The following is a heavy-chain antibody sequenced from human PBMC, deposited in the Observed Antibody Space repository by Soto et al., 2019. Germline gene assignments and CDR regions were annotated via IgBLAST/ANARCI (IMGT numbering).Heavy chain of an antibody. CDR2: ISGSGDTT. D-gene: IGHD2-2*01. CDR1: EFRFSSYA. V-gene: IGHV3-23*01. CDR3: AKGKFHGINTRPDYFAY. J-gene: IGHJ4*02. Sequence: PGGSLRLSCSASEFRFSSYAMNWVRQAPGKGLEWVSGISGSGDTTNYADSVKGRFTISRDNSKDTQYLQMNSLRADDTAVYYCAKGKFHGINTRPDYFAYWGQGTLVPVSS.